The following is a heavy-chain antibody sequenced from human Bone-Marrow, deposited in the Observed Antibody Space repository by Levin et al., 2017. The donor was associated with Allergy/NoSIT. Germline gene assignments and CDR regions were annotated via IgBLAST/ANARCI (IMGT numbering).Heavy chain of an antibody. CDR1: GFTFNTYA. D-gene: IGHD6-6*01. CDR2: ISYDKSDK. V-gene: IGHV3-30*04. J-gene: IGHJ6*02. Sequence: GESLKISCAASGFTFNTYAMHWVRQVPGKGLEWVALISYDKSDKYYAASVKGRFTISRDNSKNTLYLQMNSLRAEDTAVYYCARGLAALRSMRYHYYYGMDVWGQGTTITVSS. CDR3: ARGLAALRSMRYHYYYGMDV.